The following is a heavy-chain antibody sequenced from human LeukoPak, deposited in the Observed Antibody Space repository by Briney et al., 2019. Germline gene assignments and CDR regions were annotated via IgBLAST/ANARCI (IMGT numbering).Heavy chain of an antibody. Sequence: MHGESLKISCKGSGYSFANYWIGWVRQMPGKGLEWMGTLYPGDSDTRYSPSFQGQVTISADKSISTAYLQWSSLKASDTAMYYCARRRHCTSGSCEDFDYWGQGTLVTVSS. CDR1: GYSFANYW. J-gene: IGHJ4*02. CDR3: ARRRHCTSGSCEDFDY. CDR2: LYPGDSDT. D-gene: IGHD2-15*01. V-gene: IGHV5-51*01.